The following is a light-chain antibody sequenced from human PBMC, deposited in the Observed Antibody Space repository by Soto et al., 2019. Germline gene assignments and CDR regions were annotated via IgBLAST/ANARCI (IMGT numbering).Light chain of an antibody. CDR3: SSFRRSNTPHVL. Sequence: QSVLTQPASVSGSPGQSITISCTGTDSDVGGYNFVPWYQQHPGKAPKLMIYGVTNRPSGVSNRFSGSKSGNTASLTISGLQAEDEANYYCSSFRRSNTPHVLFGGGTKLTVL. V-gene: IGLV2-14*01. J-gene: IGLJ2*01. CDR2: GVT. CDR1: DSDVGGYNF.